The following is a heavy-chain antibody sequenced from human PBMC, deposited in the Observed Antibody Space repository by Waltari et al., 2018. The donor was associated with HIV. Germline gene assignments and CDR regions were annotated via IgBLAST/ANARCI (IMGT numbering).Heavy chain of an antibody. CDR2: ISTSGSTI. V-gene: IGHV3-11*04. D-gene: IGHD3-10*01. Sequence: QVQLVESGGGLVKPGGSLRLSCAASGFTFSDYSMNWIRQAPGGCLSCISYISTSGSTIYYAGSVEGRFTVSRDSAKNSLYLQMNSLRAEDTAVYYCARDRNNYGLGNERDFDNWGQGTLVTVSS. CDR1: GFTFSDYS. CDR3: ARDRNNYGLGNERDFDN. J-gene: IGHJ4*02.